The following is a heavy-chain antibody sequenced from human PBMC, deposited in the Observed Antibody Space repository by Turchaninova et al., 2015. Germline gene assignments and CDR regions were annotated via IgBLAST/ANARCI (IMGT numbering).Heavy chain of an antibody. V-gene: IGHV1-2*04. CDR3: ARSPVLEYVDSFLQGMDV. D-gene: IGHD3-9*01. CDR2: INPKSVGT. CDR1: GYTFTDYF. Sequence: QVQLVQSGAEVKKPGASVTVSCKTSGYTFTDYFMHWVRQAPGQGPEWMGWINPKSVGTHYAQKYQGWVTMTRDTYISTVYMELRRLSSDDTAVYYCARSPVLEYVDSFLQGMDVWGQGTTVTVSS. J-gene: IGHJ6*02.